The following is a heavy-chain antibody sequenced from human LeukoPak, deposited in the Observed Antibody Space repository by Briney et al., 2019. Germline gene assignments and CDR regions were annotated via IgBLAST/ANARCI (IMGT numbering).Heavy chain of an antibody. Sequence: GGSLRLSCAASGFTFSSYSMNWVRQAPGKGLEWVSSISSSSSYIYYADSVKGRFTVSRDNSKNTLYLQMKSLRAEDTAVYYCAKGGGYEAQYYYYYLDVWGKGTTVTISS. J-gene: IGHJ6*03. CDR2: ISSSSSYI. D-gene: IGHD5-12*01. CDR3: AKGGGYEAQYYYYYLDV. V-gene: IGHV3-21*01. CDR1: GFTFSSYS.